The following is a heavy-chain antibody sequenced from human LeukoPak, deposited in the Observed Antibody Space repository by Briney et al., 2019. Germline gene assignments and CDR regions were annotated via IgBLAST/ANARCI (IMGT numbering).Heavy chain of an antibody. Sequence: PGGSLRLSCAVSGYTFVNAYLNWVRQAPGKGLEWISAISGSGGSTYYADSVKGRFTISRDNSKNTLYLQMNSLRAEDTAVYYCAKKGATTGFDYWGQGTLVTVSS. V-gene: IGHV3-23*01. CDR1: GYTFVNAY. D-gene: IGHD1-26*01. CDR2: ISGSGGST. J-gene: IGHJ4*02. CDR3: AKKGATTGFDY.